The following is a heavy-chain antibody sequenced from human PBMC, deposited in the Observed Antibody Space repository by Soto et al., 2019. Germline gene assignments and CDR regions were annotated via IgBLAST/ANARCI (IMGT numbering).Heavy chain of an antibody. CDR2: IYYTGNT. D-gene: IGHD3-22*01. CDR3: ARATYDSSTYYLDY. V-gene: IGHV4-30-4*01. Sequence: QVQLQESGPGLVKPSQTLSLTCTVSGASISGGDYYWSWIRQPPGKGLEWFGSIYYTGNTYSTPSLVCRLSISLDPSNNQFALRLTSVTAPDTAIYYWARATYDSSTYYLDYWGQGTLVTVSS. CDR1: GASISGGDYY. J-gene: IGHJ4*02.